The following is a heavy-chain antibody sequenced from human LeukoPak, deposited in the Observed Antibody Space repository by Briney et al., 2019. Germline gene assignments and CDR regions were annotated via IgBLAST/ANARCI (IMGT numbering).Heavy chain of an antibody. D-gene: IGHD3-3*01. CDR2: IYYSGST. V-gene: IGHV4-39*01. CDR1: GGSISSSSYY. Sequence: SETLSLTCTVSGGSISSSSYYWGWIRQPPGKGLEWIGSIYYSGSTYYNPSLKSRVTISVDTSKNQFSLKLSSVTAADTAVYYCMHKKRFLEWLCDYWGQGTLVTVSS. CDR3: MHKKRFLEWLCDY. J-gene: IGHJ4*02.